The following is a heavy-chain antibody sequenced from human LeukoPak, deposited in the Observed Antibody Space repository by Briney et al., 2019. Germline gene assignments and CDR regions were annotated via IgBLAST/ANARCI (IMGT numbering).Heavy chain of an antibody. Sequence: GGSLRLSCAASGFTFSSYSMNWVRQAPGKGLEWVSSISSSSSYIYYADSVKGRFTISRDNAKNSLYLQMNSLRAEDTAVYYCARGANTYGGNSVAFDIWGQGTMVTVSS. J-gene: IGHJ3*02. CDR3: ARGANTYGGNSVAFDI. D-gene: IGHD4-23*01. CDR2: ISSSSSYI. CDR1: GFTFSSYS. V-gene: IGHV3-21*04.